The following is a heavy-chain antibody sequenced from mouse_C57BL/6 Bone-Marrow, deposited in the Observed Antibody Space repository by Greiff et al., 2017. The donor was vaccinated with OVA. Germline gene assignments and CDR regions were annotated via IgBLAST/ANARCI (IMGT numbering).Heavy chain of an antibody. CDR2: IDPSDSET. J-gene: IGHJ2*01. V-gene: IGHV1-52*01. CDR3: ARSDGHY. Sequence: VKLQQPGAELVRPGSSVKLSCKASGYTFTSYWMHWVKQRPIQGLAWIGNIDPSDSETPYNQTFKDKATLTVDKSSSTVYMQRSSLTSGDSAVYYCARSDGHYWGQGTTLTVSS. D-gene: IGHD2-3*01. CDR1: GYTFTSYW.